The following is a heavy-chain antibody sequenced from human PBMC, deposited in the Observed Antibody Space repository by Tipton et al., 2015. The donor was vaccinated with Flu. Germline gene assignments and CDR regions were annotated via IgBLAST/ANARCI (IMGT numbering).Heavy chain of an antibody. D-gene: IGHD4-11*01. CDR1: GDSIGSDYY. CDR2: IHRSGNT. V-gene: IGHV4-38-2*01. Sequence: TLSLTCSVSGDSIGSDYYWAWIRQPPGKGLEWLGNIHRSGNTHYNSSLKSRVTISVDKSKNQFSLRLLSVTATDTAVYYCARRDYGNYVSEPKNWFDPWGRGILVTVSS. J-gene: IGHJ5*02. CDR3: ARRDYGNYVSEPKNWFDP.